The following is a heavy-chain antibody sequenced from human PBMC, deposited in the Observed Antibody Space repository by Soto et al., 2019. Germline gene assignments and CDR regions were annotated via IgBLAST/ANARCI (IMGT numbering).Heavy chain of an antibody. CDR3: ARSGLALPYSASHWFDP. CDR1: GYTLTELS. D-gene: IGHD3-22*01. CDR2: FDPEDGET. J-gene: IGHJ5*02. Sequence: ASVKVSCKVSGYTLTELSMHWVRQAPVKGLEWMGGFDPEDGETIYAQKFQGRVTMTEDTSTDTAYMELSSLRSEDTAVYYCARSGLALPYSASHWFDPWGHGTLVTVSS. V-gene: IGHV1-24*01.